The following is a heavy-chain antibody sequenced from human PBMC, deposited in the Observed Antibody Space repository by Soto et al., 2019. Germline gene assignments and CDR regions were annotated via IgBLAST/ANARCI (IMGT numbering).Heavy chain of an antibody. J-gene: IGHJ4*02. V-gene: IGHV4-4*07. Sequence: SETLSLTCRVSADSISTYHWSWIRQSAGKGLEWIGRTYITGDTNYNPSLKSRVTMSLDASKYRLSLHLRSVTAADTALYYCAREYTETVDGPTPFYFDFWGQGTPVTV. CDR2: TYITGDT. D-gene: IGHD6-19*01. CDR1: ADSISTYH. CDR3: AREYTETVDGPTPFYFDF.